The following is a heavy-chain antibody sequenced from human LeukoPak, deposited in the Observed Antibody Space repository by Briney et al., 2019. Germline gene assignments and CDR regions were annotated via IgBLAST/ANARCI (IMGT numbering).Heavy chain of an antibody. V-gene: IGHV1-3*01. D-gene: IGHD5-12*01. CDR3: ASWGYSGWDY. CDR2: INAGKGNT. CDR1: GYTFTSYA. J-gene: IGHJ4*02. Sequence: ASVKVSCKASGYTFTSYAIHWVCQAPGQRLEWMGWINAGKGNTKYSQKFQGRVTITRDTSASTAYMELSSLRSEDTAVYYCASWGYSGWDYWGQGTLVTVSS.